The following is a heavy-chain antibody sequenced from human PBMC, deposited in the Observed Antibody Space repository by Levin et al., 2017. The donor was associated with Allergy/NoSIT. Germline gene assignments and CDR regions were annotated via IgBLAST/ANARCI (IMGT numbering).Heavy chain of an antibody. V-gene: IGHV1-2*02. CDR1: GYTFTDYY. CDR2: INPNSGGT. Sequence: ASVKVSCKASGYTFTDYYMHWVRQAPGHGLEWMGYINPNSGGTKSAQRFQGRVTMTRDTSITTVYLELSRLRSDDTAVYYCVKEVFIIVPAGTPEYFQDWGQGTLVTVFS. CDR3: VKEVFIIVPAGTPEYFQD. J-gene: IGHJ1*01. D-gene: IGHD6-13*01.